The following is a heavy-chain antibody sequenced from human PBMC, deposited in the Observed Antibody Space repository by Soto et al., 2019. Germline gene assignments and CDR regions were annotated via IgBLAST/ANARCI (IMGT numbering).Heavy chain of an antibody. D-gene: IGHD1-1*01. V-gene: IGHV2-5*02. CDR3: AHCRPSMGELEPFDY. Sequence: SGPTLVNPTQTLTLTCTFSGFSLSTSGVGVGWIRQPPGKALEWLALIYWDDDNRYSPSLKSRLTITKDTSKNQVVLTMTSMDPVDTATYYCAHCRPSMGELEPFDYWGQGTLVIVSS. J-gene: IGHJ4*02. CDR1: GFSLSTSGVG. CDR2: IYWDDDN.